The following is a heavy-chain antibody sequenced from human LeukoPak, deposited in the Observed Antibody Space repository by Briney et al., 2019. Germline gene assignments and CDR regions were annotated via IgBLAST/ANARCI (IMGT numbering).Heavy chain of an antibody. V-gene: IGHV1-69*13. J-gene: IGHJ6*03. D-gene: IGHD6-19*01. CDR3: ASLAVAGTPPYYYYYYYMDV. CDR1: GYIFTSSG. Sequence: ASVKVSCKASGYIFTSSGISWVRQAPGQGLEWMGGIIPIFGTANYAQKFQGRVTITADESTSTAYMELSSLRSEDTAVYYCASLAVAGTPPYYYYYYYMDVWGKGTTVTVSS. CDR2: IIPIFGTA.